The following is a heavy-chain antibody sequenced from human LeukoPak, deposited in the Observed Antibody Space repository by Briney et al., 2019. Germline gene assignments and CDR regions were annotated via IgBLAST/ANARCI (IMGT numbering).Heavy chain of an antibody. CDR1: GYTFTSYG. CDR3: ARDLRAGSGVGYYYFDY. D-gene: IGHD3-10*01. Sequence: ASVKVSCKASGYTFTSYGISWVRQAPGQGLEWMGWISAYNGNTNYAQKLQGRVTMTTDTSTSTAYKELRSLRSDDTAVYYCARDLRAGSGVGYYYFDYWGQGTLVTVSS. J-gene: IGHJ4*02. V-gene: IGHV1-18*01. CDR2: ISAYNGNT.